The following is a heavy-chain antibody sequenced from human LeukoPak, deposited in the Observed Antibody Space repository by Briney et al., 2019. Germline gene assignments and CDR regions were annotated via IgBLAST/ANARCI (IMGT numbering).Heavy chain of an antibody. D-gene: IGHD3-16*01. CDR1: GFTFSSYN. Sequence: GGSLRPPCAASGFTFSSYNMNWVRQAPGKGLEWVSYISSSGDAIYYADSVKGRFTISRDNAKNSLSLRMNSLRADDTAVYYCARDRQMIYWGQGTLVTVSS. CDR2: ISSSGDAI. CDR3: ARDRQMIY. J-gene: IGHJ4*02. V-gene: IGHV3-48*04.